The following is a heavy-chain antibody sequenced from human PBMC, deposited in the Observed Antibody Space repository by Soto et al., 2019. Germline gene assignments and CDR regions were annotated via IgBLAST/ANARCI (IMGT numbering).Heavy chain of an antibody. CDR2: ISASGST. D-gene: IGHD2-2*01. V-gene: IGHV3-23*01. CDR1: GFTFSSYA. Sequence: EVQLLDSGGDLVQPGGSLRLSCAASGFTFSSYAMSWVRQAPGKGLEWVSAISASGSTYYADSVKGRFTISRDNSKNTLYLKMNSLRAEDTAVYYCAKGSKCTTTSCSWHYYYYMDVWAKGTTVTVSS. J-gene: IGHJ6*03. CDR3: AKGSKCTTTSCSWHYYYYMDV.